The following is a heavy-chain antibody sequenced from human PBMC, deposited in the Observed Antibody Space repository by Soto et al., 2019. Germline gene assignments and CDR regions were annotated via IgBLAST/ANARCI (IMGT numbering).Heavy chain of an antibody. Sequence: GASVKVSCKASGGTFSSYAISWVRQSPGQGLEWMGGIIPIFGTANYAQKFQGRVTITADESTSTAYMELSSLRSEDTAVYYCARDRGHSGDGMDVWGQGTTVTVSS. CDR2: IIPIFGTA. CDR1: GGTFSSYA. D-gene: IGHD5-12*01. V-gene: IGHV1-69*13. CDR3: ARDRGHSGDGMDV. J-gene: IGHJ6*02.